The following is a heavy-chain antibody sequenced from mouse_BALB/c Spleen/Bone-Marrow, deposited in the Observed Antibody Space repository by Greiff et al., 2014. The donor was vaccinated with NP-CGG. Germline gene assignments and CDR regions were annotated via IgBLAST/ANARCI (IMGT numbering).Heavy chain of an antibody. Sequence: DLVKPGASVKLSCKASGYTFTSYWINWIKQRPGQGLEWIGRIPPGSGTTYYNEMFKGKATLTVDTSSTTAYIQLSSLSSEDSAVYFCARGSYYYGSSSPWFAYWGQGPLFTVSA. CDR3: ARGSYYYGSSSPWFAY. CDR1: GYTFTSYW. CDR2: IPPGSGTT. D-gene: IGHD1-1*01. V-gene: IGHV1S41*01. J-gene: IGHJ3*01.